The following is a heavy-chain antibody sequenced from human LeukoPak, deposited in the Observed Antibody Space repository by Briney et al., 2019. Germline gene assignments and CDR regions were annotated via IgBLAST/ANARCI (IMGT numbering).Heavy chain of an antibody. V-gene: IGHV3-23*01. CDR2: ISGSGGST. CDR3: AKSWDSYGSATTFDY. Sequence: PGGSLRLSCAASGFTFSSYAMSWVRQAPGKGLEWVSAISGSGGSTYYADSVKGRFTISRDNSKNTLYLQMNSLRAEDTAVYYCAKSWDSYGSATTFDYWGQGTLVTVSS. CDR1: GFTFSSYA. J-gene: IGHJ4*02. D-gene: IGHD5-18*01.